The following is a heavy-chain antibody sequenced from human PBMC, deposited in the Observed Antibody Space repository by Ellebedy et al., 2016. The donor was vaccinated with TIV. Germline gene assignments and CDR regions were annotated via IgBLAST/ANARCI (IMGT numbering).Heavy chain of an antibody. Sequence: GESLKISCAASGITFSKSAMYWVRQAPGKGLEWVAVISYDGSNKYYADSVKGRFTISRDNSKNTLYLQMNSLRAEDKAMYYCAGEGTYYGSGSHYNHFGSWGQGTLVTVSS. D-gene: IGHD3-10*01. V-gene: IGHV3-30-3*01. CDR3: AGEGTYYGSGSHYNHFGS. CDR1: GITFSKSA. CDR2: ISYDGSNK. J-gene: IGHJ4*02.